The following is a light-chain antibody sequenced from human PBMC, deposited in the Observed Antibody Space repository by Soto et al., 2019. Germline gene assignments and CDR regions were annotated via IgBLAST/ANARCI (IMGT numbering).Light chain of an antibody. J-gene: IGKJ2*01. CDR2: KAS. Sequence: DIQMTQSPSTLSASVGDRVTITCRASQSIRSWLAWYQQKPGKAPKLLIYKASSLESGVPSRFSGSGSGTEFTLTISSLQPDDFATYYCQQYNSYPNTFGQGTKVEIK. CDR3: QQYNSYPNT. CDR1: QSIRSW. V-gene: IGKV1-5*03.